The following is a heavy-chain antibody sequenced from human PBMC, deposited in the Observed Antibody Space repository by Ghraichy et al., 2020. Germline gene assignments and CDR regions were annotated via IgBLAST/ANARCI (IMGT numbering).Heavy chain of an antibody. Sequence: ASVKVSCKASGYTFTSYGISWVRQAPGQGLEWMGWISAYNGNTNYAQKLQGRVTMTTDTSTSTAYMELRSLRSDDTAVYYCARDRYCSSTSCYTYWSIAVYMDVWGQGTTVTVSS. D-gene: IGHD2-2*02. CDR2: ISAYNGNT. CDR1: GYTFTSYG. CDR3: ARDRYCSSTSCYTYWSIAVYMDV. V-gene: IGHV1-18*01. J-gene: IGHJ6*02.